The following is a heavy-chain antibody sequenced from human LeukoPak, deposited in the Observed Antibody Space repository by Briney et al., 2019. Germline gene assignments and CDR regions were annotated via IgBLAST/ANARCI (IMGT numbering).Heavy chain of an antibody. CDR1: GYTFTSYG. Sequence: GASVKVSCKASGYTFTSYGISWVRQAPGQGLEWMGWISAYNGNTNYAQKLQGRVTMTTDTSTSTAYMELRSLRSDDTAVYYCARDSDYYDSSGYYYVGLGDAFDIWGQGTMVTVSS. CDR2: ISAYNGNT. D-gene: IGHD3-22*01. J-gene: IGHJ3*02. V-gene: IGHV1-18*01. CDR3: ARDSDYYDSSGYYYVGLGDAFDI.